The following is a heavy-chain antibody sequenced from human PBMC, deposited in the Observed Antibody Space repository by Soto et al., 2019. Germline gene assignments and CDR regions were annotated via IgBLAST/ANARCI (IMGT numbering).Heavy chain of an antibody. V-gene: IGHV3-30-3*01. CDR3: ARDPSIAARPGYYYYGMDV. D-gene: IGHD6-6*01. J-gene: IGHJ6*02. CDR1: GFTFSSYA. CDR2: ISYDGSNR. Sequence: PGGSLRLSCAAPGFTFSSYAMHWVRQAPGKGLEWVAVISYDGSNRYYADSVKGRFTISRDNSKNTLYLQMNSLRAEDTAVYYCARDPSIAARPGYYYYGMDVWGQRTTVTVSS.